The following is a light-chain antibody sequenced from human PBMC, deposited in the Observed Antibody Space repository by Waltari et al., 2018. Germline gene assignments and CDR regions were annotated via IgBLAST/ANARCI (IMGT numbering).Light chain of an antibody. V-gene: IGLV2-23*02. CDR3: SSYAGSTTLVI. J-gene: IGLJ2*01. CDR1: SNDVGSYTL. CDR2: EVT. Sequence: QSALTQPASVSGSPGQSIPISCTGTSNDVGSYTLVPWYQQYPGKAPTLMLYEVTKRPSGVSSRFSGSKSGNTASLTISGLQAEDEADYYCSSYAGSTTLVIFGGGTKLTV.